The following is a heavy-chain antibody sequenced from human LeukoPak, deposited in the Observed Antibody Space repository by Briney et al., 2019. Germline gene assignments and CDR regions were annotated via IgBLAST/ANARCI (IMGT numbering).Heavy chain of an antibody. D-gene: IGHD4/OR15-4a*01. J-gene: IGHJ4*02. V-gene: IGHV1-2*02. CDR1: GYTFIGYH. CDR2: INPDSGDT. Sequence: ASVKVSCKASGYTFIGYHIHWVRQAPGQGLEWMGWINPDSGDTNYAQKFQGRVTMTRDTSISTAYMQLNSLRSDDTAVFYCARVLGRTANILWGQGTLVTVAS. CDR3: ARVLGRTANIL.